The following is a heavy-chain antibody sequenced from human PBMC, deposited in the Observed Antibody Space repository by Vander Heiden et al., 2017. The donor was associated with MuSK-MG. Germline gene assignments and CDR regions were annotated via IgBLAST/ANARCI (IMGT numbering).Heavy chain of an antibody. V-gene: IGHV1-69*01. D-gene: IGHD2-15*01. CDR1: GGTFSSYA. J-gene: IGHJ5*02. CDR2: IIPIFGTA. CDR3: ATKADYCSGGSCQYDP. Sequence: QVPLVQSGAEVKKPGSSVKVSCKASGGTFSSYAISWVRQAPGQGLEWMGGIIPIFGTANYAQKFQGRVTITADESTSTAYMELSSLRSEDTAVYYCATKADYCSGGSCQYDPWGQGTLVTVSS.